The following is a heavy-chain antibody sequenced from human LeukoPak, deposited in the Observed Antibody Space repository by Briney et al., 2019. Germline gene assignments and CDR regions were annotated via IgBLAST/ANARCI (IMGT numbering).Heavy chain of an antibody. D-gene: IGHD2-21*01. V-gene: IGHV4-34*01. CDR2: INHSGST. CDR1: GGSFSGYY. CDR3: ARAGIVHNWFDP. J-gene: IGHJ5*02. Sequence: SETLSLTCAVYGGSFSGYYWSWIRQPPGKGLEWIGEINHSGSTNYNPSLKSRVTISVDTSKNQFSLKLSSVTAADTAVYYCARAGIVHNWFDPWGQGTLVTVSS.